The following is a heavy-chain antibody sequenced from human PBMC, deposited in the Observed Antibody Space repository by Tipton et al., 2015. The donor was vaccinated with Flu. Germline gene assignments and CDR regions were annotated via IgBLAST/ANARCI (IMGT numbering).Heavy chain of an antibody. V-gene: IGHV1-18*01. D-gene: IGHD6-6*01. Sequence: QLMQSGPEVKKPGASVRVSCKASGNTFGNYGIYWVRQAPGQGLEWMAWISTYNGNTNYAQKFRNRVSMTTDASTNTAHMVLRSLRYDDTAVYYCTRGIVGQLAGSGMDVWGQGTTVTVSS. J-gene: IGHJ6*02. CDR3: TRGIVGQLAGSGMDV. CDR2: ISTYNGNT. CDR1: GNTFGNYG.